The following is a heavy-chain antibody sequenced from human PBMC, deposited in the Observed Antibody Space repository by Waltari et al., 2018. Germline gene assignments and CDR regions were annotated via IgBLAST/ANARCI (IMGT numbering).Heavy chain of an antibody. Sequence: EVQLLESGGGLVQPGGSLRLSCAASGFTFSSYAMSWARQAPGKGLEWVSAISGSGGSTYYADSVKGRFTISRDNAKNTLYLQMNSLRAEDTAVYYCANNPGDWYFDLWGRGTLVTVSS. D-gene: IGHD7-27*01. CDR3: ANNPGDWYFDL. CDR1: GFTFSSYA. CDR2: ISGSGGST. J-gene: IGHJ2*01. V-gene: IGHV3-23*01.